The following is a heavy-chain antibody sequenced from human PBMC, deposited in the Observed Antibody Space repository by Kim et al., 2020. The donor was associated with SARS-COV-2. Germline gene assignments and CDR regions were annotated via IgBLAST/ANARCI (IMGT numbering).Heavy chain of an antibody. Sequence: SETLSLTCTVSGGSISSSSYYWGWIRQPPGKGLEWIGSIYYSGSTYYNSSLKSRVTISVDTSKNQFSLKLSSVTAADTAVYYCARDKDGDYDFWGDWGQGTLVTVSS. CDR2: IYYSGST. CDR1: GGSISSSSYY. V-gene: IGHV4-39*07. J-gene: IGHJ4*02. D-gene: IGHD3-3*01. CDR3: ARDKDGDYDFWGD.